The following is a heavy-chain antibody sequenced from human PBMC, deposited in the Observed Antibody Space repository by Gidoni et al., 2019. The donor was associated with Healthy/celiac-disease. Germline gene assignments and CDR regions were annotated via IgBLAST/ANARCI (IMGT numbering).Heavy chain of an antibody. V-gene: IGHV3-23*01. D-gene: IGHD6-13*01. Sequence: EVQLLESGGGLVQPGGSLRLSCAASGFTFSSYAMSWVRQAPGKGLEWFSAISGSGGSTYYADSVKGRFTISRDNSKNTLYLQMNSLRAEDTAVYYCRSGGDSSSWNISGWYFDLWGRGTLVTVSS. CDR1: GFTFSSYA. CDR2: ISGSGGST. J-gene: IGHJ2*01. CDR3: RSGGDSSSWNISGWYFDL.